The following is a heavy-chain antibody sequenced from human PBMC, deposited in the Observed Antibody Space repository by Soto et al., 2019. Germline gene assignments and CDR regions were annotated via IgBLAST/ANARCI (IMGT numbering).Heavy chain of an antibody. V-gene: IGHV1-69*13. CDR1: GGTFSSYG. Sequence: ASVKVSCKAAGGTFSSYGISWVRQAPGQGLEWMGGIIPMFGTATHTQNFQGRLTITADESTSTAYMELSSLRSEDTAVYFCTRSVGVTTLSYFDYWGQGTLVTVSS. CDR3: TRSVGVTTLSYFDY. D-gene: IGHD1-26*01. CDR2: IIPMFGTA. J-gene: IGHJ4*02.